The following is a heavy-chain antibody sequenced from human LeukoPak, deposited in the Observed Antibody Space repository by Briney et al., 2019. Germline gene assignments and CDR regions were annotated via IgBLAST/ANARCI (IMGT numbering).Heavy chain of an antibody. CDR3: ARLSGRVVCSAGSCYIDS. D-gene: IGHD2-15*01. CDR2: IYPGDSDI. CDR1: GYSFTSYW. J-gene: IGHJ4*02. Sequence: GESLKISCKGSGYSFTSYWIAWVRQMPGKGLEWMGIIYPGDSDIRYSPSFQGQVTISADKSITTAYLQWSSLKASDTAMYYCARLSGRVVCSAGSCYIDSWGQGTLVTVSS. V-gene: IGHV5-51*01.